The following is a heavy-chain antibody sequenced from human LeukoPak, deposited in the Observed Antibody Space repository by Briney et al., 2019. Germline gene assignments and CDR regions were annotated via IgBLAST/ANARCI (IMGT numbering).Heavy chain of an antibody. CDR1: GFTFSSYE. Sequence: GGSLRLSCAASGFTFSSYELNWVRQAPGKGLEWVSYISSSGSNIKYADSVKGRFTISRGNAKNSVYLQMNSLRAEDTAVYYCARDIKGQYQDAFDIWGQGTMVTVSS. CDR2: ISSSGSNI. J-gene: IGHJ3*02. D-gene: IGHD2-2*01. V-gene: IGHV3-48*03. CDR3: ARDIKGQYQDAFDI.